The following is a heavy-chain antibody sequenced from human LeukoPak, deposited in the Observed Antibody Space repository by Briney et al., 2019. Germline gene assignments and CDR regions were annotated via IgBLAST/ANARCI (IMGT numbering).Heavy chain of an antibody. CDR1: GFTFSDYY. CDR3: ARAAELVPFNY. Sequence: GGSLRLSRAASGFTFSDYYMNWIRQAPGKGLEWVSYISSSGSTIYYADSVKGRFTISRDNAKNSLYLQMNSLRAEDTAVYYCARAAELVPFNYWGQGTLVTVSS. D-gene: IGHD6-13*01. CDR2: ISSSGSTI. J-gene: IGHJ4*02. V-gene: IGHV3-11*01.